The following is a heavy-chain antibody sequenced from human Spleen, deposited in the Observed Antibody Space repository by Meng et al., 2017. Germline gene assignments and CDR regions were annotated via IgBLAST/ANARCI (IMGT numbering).Heavy chain of an antibody. V-gene: IGHV3-23*01. Sequence: GESLKISCATSGFTFSSYAMSWVRQAPGKGLEWVSAISGSGGSTYYADSVKGRFTISRDNSKNTLYLQMNSRRAEDTAVYDCAKAGSGSDTGGGFDYWGQGTLVTVSS. CDR3: AKAGSGSDTGGGFDY. CDR1: GFTFSSYA. CDR2: ISGSGGST. J-gene: IGHJ4*02. D-gene: IGHD1-26*01.